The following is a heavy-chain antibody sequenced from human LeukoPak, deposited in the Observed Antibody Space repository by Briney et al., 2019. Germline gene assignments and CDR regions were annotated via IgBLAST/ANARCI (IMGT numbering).Heavy chain of an antibody. CDR2: ISGSGGST. Sequence: GGSLRLSCAASGFTVSSNYMSWVRQAPGKGLEWVSIISGSGGSTYYADSVKGRFTISRDNPKNTLFLQMNSLRAEDTAVYYCAKKMISGYYPSDYWGQGTLVTVSS. CDR1: GFTVSSNY. CDR3: AKKMISGYYPSDY. J-gene: IGHJ4*02. D-gene: IGHD3-22*01. V-gene: IGHV3-23*01.